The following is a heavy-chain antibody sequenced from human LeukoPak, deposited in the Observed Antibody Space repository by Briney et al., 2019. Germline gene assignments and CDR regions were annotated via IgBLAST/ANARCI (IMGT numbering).Heavy chain of an antibody. J-gene: IGHJ4*02. Sequence: SETLSLTCTVSGGSISSYYWSWIRQPPGKRLEWIGYIYYSGSTNYNPSLKSRVTISVDTSKNQFSLKLSSVTAADTAVYYCARVTPDYYDSSGYNGHYFDYWGQGTLVTVSS. D-gene: IGHD3-22*01. CDR3: ARVTPDYYDSSGYNGHYFDY. CDR1: GGSISSYY. V-gene: IGHV4-59*01. CDR2: IYYSGST.